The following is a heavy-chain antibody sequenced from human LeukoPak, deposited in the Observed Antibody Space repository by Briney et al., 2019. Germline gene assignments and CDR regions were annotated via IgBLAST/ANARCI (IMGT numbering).Heavy chain of an antibody. D-gene: IGHD1/OR15-1a*01. CDR1: GGSISSYY. CDR3: ARHVSFEHYFDY. V-gene: IGHV4-59*08. J-gene: IGHJ4*02. Sequence: SETLSLTCTVSGGSISSYYWSWIRQPPGKGLEWIGYIYYSGSTNYNPSLKSRVTISVDTSKNQFSLKLSSVTAADTAVYYCARHVSFEHYFDYWGQGTLVTVPS. CDR2: IYYSGST.